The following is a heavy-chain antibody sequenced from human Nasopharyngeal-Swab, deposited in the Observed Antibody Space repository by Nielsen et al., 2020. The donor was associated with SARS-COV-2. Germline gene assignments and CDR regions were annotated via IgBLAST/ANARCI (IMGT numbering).Heavy chain of an antibody. CDR2: IYYSGST. V-gene: IGHV4-61*08. J-gene: IGHJ6*03. CDR3: ARALYYYYYMDV. CDR1: GGSISSGDYY. Sequence: SETLSLTCTVSGGSISSGDYYWSWIRQPPGKGLEWIGYIYYSGSTNYNPSLESRVTISVDTSKNQFSLKLSSVTAADTAVYYCARALYYYYYMDVWGKGTTVTVSS.